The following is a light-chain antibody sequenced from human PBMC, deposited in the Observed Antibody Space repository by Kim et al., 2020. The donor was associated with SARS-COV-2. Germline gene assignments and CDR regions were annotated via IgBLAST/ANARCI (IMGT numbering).Light chain of an antibody. J-gene: IGKJ4*01. V-gene: IGKV3-20*01. Sequence: SPGGRATLSGRASQSVSSSYLAWYQQKPGQAPRLLIYGASSRATGIPDRFSGSGSGTDFTLTISRLEPEDFAVYYCKQYGSSPLTFGGGTKVDIK. CDR2: GAS. CDR1: QSVSSSY. CDR3: KQYGSSPLT.